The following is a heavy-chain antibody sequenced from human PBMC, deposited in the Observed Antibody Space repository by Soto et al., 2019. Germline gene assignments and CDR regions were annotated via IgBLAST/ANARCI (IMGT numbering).Heavy chain of an antibody. CDR1: GGPTSTSYW. Sequence: SVTMSLTSFITGGPTSTSYWWSWGRQTPGQGLDVIVEIYHSGSTNYNPSLKSRVTISVDKSKNQFSLKLSSVTAADTAVYYCARVGEGYCSSTSCYYYYYYYGMDVWGQGTTVT. D-gene: IGHD2-2*01. CDR3: ARVGEGYCSSTSCYYYYYYYGMDV. J-gene: IGHJ6*02. V-gene: IGHV4-4*02. CDR2: IYHSGST.